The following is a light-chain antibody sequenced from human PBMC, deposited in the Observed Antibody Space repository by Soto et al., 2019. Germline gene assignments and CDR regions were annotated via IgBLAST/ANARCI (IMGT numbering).Light chain of an antibody. CDR1: TSDVGDYNY. Sequence: QSVLTQPASVSGSPGQSITISCTGTTSDVGDYNYVSWYQQHPGKVPKVLIYEVSNRPSGVSYRFSGSKSGNTASLTISGLQAEDEASYYCFSYTTSSAPYVFGTGTKVNV. J-gene: IGLJ1*01. V-gene: IGLV2-14*01. CDR3: FSYTTSSAPYV. CDR2: EVS.